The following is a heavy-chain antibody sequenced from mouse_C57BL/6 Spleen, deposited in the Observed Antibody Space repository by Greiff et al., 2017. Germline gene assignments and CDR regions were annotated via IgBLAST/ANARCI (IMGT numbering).Heavy chain of an antibody. CDR1: GFTFTDYY. CDR3: ARLRGDCYYLYAMDY. J-gene: IGHJ4*01. D-gene: IGHD2-3*01. Sequence: EVHLVESGGGLVQPGGSLSLSCAASGFTFTDYYMSWVRQPPGKALEWLGFIRNKANGYTTEYSASVKGRFTISRDNSQSILYLQMNALRAEDSATYYCARLRGDCYYLYAMDYWGQGTSVTVSS. V-gene: IGHV7-3*01. CDR2: IRNKANGYTT.